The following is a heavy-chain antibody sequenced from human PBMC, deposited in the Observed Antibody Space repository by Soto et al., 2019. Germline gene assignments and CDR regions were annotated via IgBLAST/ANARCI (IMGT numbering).Heavy chain of an antibody. CDR1: GGSILNGGHY. J-gene: IGHJ4*02. V-gene: IGHV4-31*03. D-gene: IGHD2-15*01. CDR3: ARDNSGGMRDC. CDR2: IFFSGNT. Sequence: QVQLQESGPGLLKPSQTLSLTCTVSGGSILNGGHYWTWIRQHPGKGLEWIGRIFFSGNTHYNPALKSRLTFSLDTAKNPFSLKLTSVTAADTAIYYCARDNSGGMRDCWGPGTLVTVSS.